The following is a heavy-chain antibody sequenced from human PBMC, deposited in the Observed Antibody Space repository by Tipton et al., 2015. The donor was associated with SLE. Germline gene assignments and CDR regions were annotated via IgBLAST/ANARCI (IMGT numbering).Heavy chain of an antibody. J-gene: IGHJ4*02. CDR1: GFTFSSYG. V-gene: IGHV3-30*18. Sequence: SLRLSCAASGFTFSSYGMHWVRQAPGKGLEWVAVISYDGSNKYYADSVKGRFTISRDNSKNTLYLQMNSLRAEDTAVYYCAKEGITIFGVDPYYSDYWGQGTLVTVSS. D-gene: IGHD3-3*01. CDR3: AKEGITIFGVDPYYSDY. CDR2: ISYDGSNK.